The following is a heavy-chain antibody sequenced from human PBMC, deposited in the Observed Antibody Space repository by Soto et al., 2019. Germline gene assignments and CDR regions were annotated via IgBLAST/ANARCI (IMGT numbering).Heavy chain of an antibody. CDR3: ARLWFGAYGMDV. CDR1: GFTFSSYA. V-gene: IGHV4-59*04. D-gene: IGHD3-10*01. Sequence: GSLRLSCAASGFTFSSYAMSWIRQHPGKGLEWIGYIYYSGSTYYNPSLKSRVTISVDTSKNQFSLKLSSVTAADTAVYYCARLWFGAYGMDVWGQGTTVTVSS. CDR2: IYYSGST. J-gene: IGHJ6*02.